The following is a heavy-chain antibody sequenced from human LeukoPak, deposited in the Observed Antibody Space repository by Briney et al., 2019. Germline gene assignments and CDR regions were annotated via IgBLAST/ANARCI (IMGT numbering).Heavy chain of an antibody. V-gene: IGHV3-23*01. Sequence: GALGLSCAASGFTFSNYAMSRVRQAPGKGLEWVSSIISSGVTTYYADSVKGRFTISRDSSENTLYLQMNSLRAEDTAVYYCARGRIDSSSQLKYYFDYWGQGTLVTVSS. J-gene: IGHJ4*02. CDR3: ARGRIDSSSQLKYYFDY. D-gene: IGHD6-13*01. CDR1: GFTFSNYA. CDR2: IISSGVTT.